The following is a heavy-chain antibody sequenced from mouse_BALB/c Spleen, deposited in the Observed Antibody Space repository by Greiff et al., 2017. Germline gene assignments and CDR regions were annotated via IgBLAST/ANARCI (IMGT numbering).Heavy chain of an antibody. V-gene: IGHV14-3*02. Sequence: EVKLVESGAELVKPGASVKLSCTASGFNIKDTYMHWVKQRPEQGLEWIGRIDPANGNTKYDPKFQGKATITADTSSNTAYLQLSSLTSEDTAVYYCARRLLRLSYYFDYWGQGTTLTVSS. CDR2: IDPANGNT. CDR1: GFNIKDTY. D-gene: IGHD1-2*01. CDR3: ARRLLRLSYYFDY. J-gene: IGHJ2*01.